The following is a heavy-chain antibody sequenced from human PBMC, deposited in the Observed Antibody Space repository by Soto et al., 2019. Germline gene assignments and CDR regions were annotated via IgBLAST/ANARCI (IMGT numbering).Heavy chain of an antibody. CDR1: GFTFGDYA. Sequence: GESLKISCTASGFTFGDYAMSWVRQAPGKGLEWVGFIRSKAYGGTTEYAASVKGRFTISRDDSKSIAYLQMNSLKTEDTAVYYCTRAEDDSSGYYYYYYYGMDVWGQGTPVTVSS. D-gene: IGHD3-22*01. J-gene: IGHJ6*02. CDR3: TRAEDDSSGYYYYYYYGMDV. V-gene: IGHV3-49*04. CDR2: IRSKAYGGTT.